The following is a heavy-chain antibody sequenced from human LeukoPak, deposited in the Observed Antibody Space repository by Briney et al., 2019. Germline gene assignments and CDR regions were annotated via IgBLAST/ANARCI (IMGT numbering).Heavy chain of an antibody. V-gene: IGHV3-53*01. CDR3: ARDNGNDYGAN. D-gene: IGHD4/OR15-4a*01. CDR2: IYTSGST. Sequence: GGSLRLSCAGSGFTVSSNYMSWVRQAPGKGLEWVSVIYTSGSTYYADSVKGRFTISRDTSRNTLYLQMNSLRAEDTAVYYCARDNGNDYGANWGQGTMVTVSS. CDR1: GFTVSSNY. J-gene: IGHJ3*01.